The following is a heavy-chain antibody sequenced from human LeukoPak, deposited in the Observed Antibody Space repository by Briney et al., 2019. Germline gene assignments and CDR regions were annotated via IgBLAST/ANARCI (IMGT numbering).Heavy chain of an antibody. Sequence: GGSLRLSCAASGFPFSNYAMNWVRQAPGKGLEWVSTIGGSGGSTYFADSVKGRFTISRDNSKNTLYRQMTSLRVEDTAVYYCAKAPGSSGYFYGLDYWGQGTLVTVSS. CDR2: IGGSGGST. D-gene: IGHD3-22*01. CDR1: GFPFSNYA. V-gene: IGHV3-23*01. CDR3: AKAPGSSGYFYGLDY. J-gene: IGHJ4*02.